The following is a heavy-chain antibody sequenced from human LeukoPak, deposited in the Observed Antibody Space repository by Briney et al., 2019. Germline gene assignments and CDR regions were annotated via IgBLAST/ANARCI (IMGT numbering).Heavy chain of an antibody. Sequence: SETLSLICAVYGGSFSGYYWSLIRQSPGKRLEWIGEINHSGSTNYKPSVKSRVTISVDTSKNQFSLKLSSVTAADTAVYYCARRGPRRYYFDYWGQGTLVTVSS. D-gene: IGHD2-21*01. CDR1: GGSFSGYY. J-gene: IGHJ4*02. CDR3: ARRGPRRYYFDY. CDR2: INHSGST. V-gene: IGHV4-34*01.